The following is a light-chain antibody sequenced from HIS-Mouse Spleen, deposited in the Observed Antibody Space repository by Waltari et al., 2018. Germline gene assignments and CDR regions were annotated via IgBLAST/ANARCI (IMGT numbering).Light chain of an antibody. CDR1: KLGDKY. J-gene: IGLJ2*01. Sequence: SYELTQPPSVSVSPGQTASITCSGDKLGDKYACWYQQKPGQSPVLVIYQGSKRPSGIPERFAGSNSGNTATLTISGTQAMDEADYDCQAWDSSTAVVFGGGTKLTVL. V-gene: IGLV3-1*01. CDR2: QGS. CDR3: QAWDSSTAVV.